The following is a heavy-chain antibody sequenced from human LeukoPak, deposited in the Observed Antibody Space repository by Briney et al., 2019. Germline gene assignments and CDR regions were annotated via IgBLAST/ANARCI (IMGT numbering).Heavy chain of an antibody. Sequence: GGSLRLSCAASGFTFSRYGMNWVRQAPGKGLEWVSYISSSGSTIYYADSVKGRFTISRDNAKNSLYLQMNSLRAEDTAVYYCAELGITMIGGVWGKGTTVTISS. D-gene: IGHD3-10*02. V-gene: IGHV3-48*03. J-gene: IGHJ6*04. CDR3: AELGITMIGGV. CDR2: ISSSGSTI. CDR1: GFTFSRYG.